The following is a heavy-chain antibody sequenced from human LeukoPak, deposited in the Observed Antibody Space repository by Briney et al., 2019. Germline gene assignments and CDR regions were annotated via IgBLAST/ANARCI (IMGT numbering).Heavy chain of an antibody. CDR2: INIDSITV. CDR3: STAKFDN. V-gene: IGHV3-48*01. Sequence: HPGRSLRLSCAASGPPLSSYSINSVRHPPGKGLDWVSCINIDSITVNYADSVKGRFTISRDNAKNSLYLQMNSLRVEDTAVYYCSTAKFDNWGQGTLVTVSS. CDR1: GPPLSSYS. J-gene: IGHJ4*02.